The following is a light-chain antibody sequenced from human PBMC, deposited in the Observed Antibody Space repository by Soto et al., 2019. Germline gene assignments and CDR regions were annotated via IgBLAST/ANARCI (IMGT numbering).Light chain of an antibody. CDR3: QPYYSYPQT. V-gene: IGKV1-8*01. CDR1: QGISSY. J-gene: IGKJ1*01. Sequence: AIRMTQSPSSLSASTGDRVTITCRASQGISSYLAWYQQKPGKAPKLLIYAASTLQSGVPSRFSGSGYGTDFTLTISCLQSEDFATYYCQPYYSYPQTFGQGTKVEIK. CDR2: AAS.